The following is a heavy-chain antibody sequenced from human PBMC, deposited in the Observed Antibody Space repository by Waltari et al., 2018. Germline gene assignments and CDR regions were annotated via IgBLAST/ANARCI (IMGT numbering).Heavy chain of an antibody. CDR3: AIDLGYFTS. V-gene: IGHV3-23*01. D-gene: IGHD2-8*01. CDR2: ISGSASAS. CDR1: GFIFSSYA. Sequence: EVQLLESGGGLVQPGGSLRLSCEGSGFIFSSYAMGWVRQAPGKGLEWVSAISGSASASVYADSVKGRFSISRDNSKNTLFLQVNSLRADDTAIYYCAIDLGYFTSWGPGTLSPSPQ. J-gene: IGHJ5*02.